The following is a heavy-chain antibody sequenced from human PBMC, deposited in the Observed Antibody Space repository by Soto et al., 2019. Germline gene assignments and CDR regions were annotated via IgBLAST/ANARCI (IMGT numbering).Heavy chain of an antibody. CDR2: IYYSGST. J-gene: IGHJ6*02. CDR1: GGSISSYY. D-gene: IGHD3-16*02. V-gene: IGHV4-59*01. CDR3: ARLSSPNPEDYYYYGMDV. Sequence: SETLSLTCTVSGGSISSYYWSWIRQPPGKGLEWIGYIYYSGSTNYNPSLKSRVTISVDTSKNQFSLKLSSVTAADTAVYYCARLSSPNPEDYYYYGMDVWGQGTTVTVSS.